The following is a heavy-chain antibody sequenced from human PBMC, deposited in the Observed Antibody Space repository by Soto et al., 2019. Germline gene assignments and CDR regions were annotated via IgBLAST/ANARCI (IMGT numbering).Heavy chain of an antibody. V-gene: IGHV1-18*01. CDR3: ARDLAAAGPADY. Sequence: ASVKVSCKASGYTFTSYGISWVRQAPGQGLEWMGWISAYNGNTNYAQKLQGRVTMTTDTSTSTAYMELRSLRSDDTAAYYCARDLAAAGPADYWGQGTLVTVSS. CDR2: ISAYNGNT. D-gene: IGHD6-13*01. CDR1: GYTFTSYG. J-gene: IGHJ4*02.